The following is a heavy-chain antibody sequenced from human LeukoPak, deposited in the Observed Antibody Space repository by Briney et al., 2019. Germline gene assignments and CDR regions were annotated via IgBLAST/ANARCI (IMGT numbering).Heavy chain of an antibody. J-gene: IGHJ6*02. CDR1: GFTFSNYA. CDR2: ISGSGGTT. D-gene: IGHD6-13*01. CDR3: AKGISSWRYYYYGMDA. V-gene: IGHV3-23*01. Sequence: GGSLRLSCAASGFTFSNYAMSWVRQAPGKGLEWVSAISGSGGTTYYADSVRGRFTISRDISKNTLSLQMNSLRAEDTAVYYCAKGISSWRYYYYGMDAWGQGTTVTVSS.